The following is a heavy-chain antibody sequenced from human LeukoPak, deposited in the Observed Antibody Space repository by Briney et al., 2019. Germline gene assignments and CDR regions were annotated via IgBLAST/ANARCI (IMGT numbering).Heavy chain of an antibody. V-gene: IGHV4-4*07. CDR3: AREPPVRPFDY. J-gene: IGHJ4*02. CDR1: GGSISSYY. D-gene: IGHD2-8*01. Sequence: PSETLSLTCTVSGGSISSYYWSWIRQPAGKGLEWIGRIYTSGSTNYNPSLKSRVTISVDKSKNQFSLKLSSVTAADTAVYYCAREPPVRPFDYWGQGTLVTVSS. CDR2: IYTSGST.